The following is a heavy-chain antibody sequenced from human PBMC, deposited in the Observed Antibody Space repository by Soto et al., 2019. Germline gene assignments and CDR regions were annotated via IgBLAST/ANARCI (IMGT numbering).Heavy chain of an antibody. CDR2: IYPGDSDT. V-gene: IGHV5-51*01. CDR1: GYKCVDNG. D-gene: IGHD2-8*01. Sequence: PGQSLKISCKGLGYKCVDNGIGRVRQMSRKGLEWMGIIYPGDSDTRYRPSFQGQVTISADKSSSTAYLQWSSLKASDPAMYYCARPGVIGGTSNSHFAYRGQGTLVTVSS. J-gene: IGHJ4*02. CDR3: ARPGVIGGTSNSHFAY.